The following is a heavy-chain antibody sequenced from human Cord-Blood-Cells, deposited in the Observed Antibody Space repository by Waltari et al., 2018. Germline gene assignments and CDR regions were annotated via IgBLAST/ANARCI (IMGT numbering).Heavy chain of an antibody. Sequence: QVQLVQSGAEVKKPGASVKVSCKVSGYTLTELSMHWVRQAPGKGLEWMGGCEPEEGETIYAQKFQGRVTMTEDTSTDTAYMELSSLRSEDTAVYYCATGYGGYADLYYYGMDVWGQGTTVTVSS. V-gene: IGHV1-24*01. CDR1: GYTLTELS. D-gene: IGHD5-12*01. J-gene: IGHJ6*02. CDR3: ATGYGGYADLYYYGMDV. CDR2: CEPEEGET.